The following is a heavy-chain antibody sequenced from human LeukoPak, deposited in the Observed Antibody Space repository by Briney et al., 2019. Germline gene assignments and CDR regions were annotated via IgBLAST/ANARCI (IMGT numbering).Heavy chain of an antibody. J-gene: IGHJ4*02. V-gene: IGHV1-46*02. CDR2: INPSGGST. CDR3: AIESDGEEDN. Sequence: VSVNLLYRSSRYTFNSYYMHWVRQAPGQGLEWMGIINPSGGSTSNAQKFQGRVTITRETSTSSVYIELKSLRPEDTAVYDCAIESDGEEDNWGEGTPVTVSS. CDR1: RYTFNSYY. D-gene: IGHD4-17*01.